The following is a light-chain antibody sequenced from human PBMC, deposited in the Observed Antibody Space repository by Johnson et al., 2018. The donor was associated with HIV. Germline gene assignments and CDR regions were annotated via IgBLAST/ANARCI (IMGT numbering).Light chain of an antibody. Sequence: QSVLTQPPSVSAAPVQKVTISCSGNTSNIGNNYVSWYQQLPGTAPKLLIYDNNKRPSGIPDRFSGSKSGTSATLGITGLQTGDEADYYCGTWDSSLSAGGVFGTGTKVTVL. CDR3: GTWDSSLSAGGV. J-gene: IGLJ1*01. CDR2: DNN. CDR1: TSNIGNNY. V-gene: IGLV1-51*01.